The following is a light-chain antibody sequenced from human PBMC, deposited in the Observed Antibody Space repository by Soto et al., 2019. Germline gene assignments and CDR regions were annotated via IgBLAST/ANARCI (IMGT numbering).Light chain of an antibody. CDR1: SSNIGADFD. CDR2: GNK. CDR3: QAYDSSLGGSVV. Sequence: QLVLTQPPSVSGAPGQRVTISCTGSSSNIGADFDVQWYQQVPGAAPKLLIYGNKYRPSGVPDRFSASKSGASVSLAISGLQAEDEADYYCQAYDSSLGGSVVFGGGTKLTVL. J-gene: IGLJ2*01. V-gene: IGLV1-40*01.